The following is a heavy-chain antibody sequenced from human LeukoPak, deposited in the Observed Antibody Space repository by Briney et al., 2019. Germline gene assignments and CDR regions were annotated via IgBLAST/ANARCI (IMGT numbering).Heavy chain of an antibody. CDR3: AGDGTYYYGSGSPKDY. D-gene: IGHD3-10*01. V-gene: IGHV3-33*01. CDR2: IWPDGSNK. CDR1: GFIFSTYG. J-gene: IGHJ4*02. Sequence: PGRSLRLSCAASGFIFSTYGMHWVRQAPGKGLEWVAIIWPDGSNKYYADSVKGRFTISRDNSKNTLYLQMNSLRVEDTAVYYCAGDGTYYYGSGSPKDYWGQGTLVTVSS.